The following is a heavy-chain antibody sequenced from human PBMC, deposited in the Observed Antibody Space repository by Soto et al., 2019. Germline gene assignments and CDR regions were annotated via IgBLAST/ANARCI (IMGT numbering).Heavy chain of an antibody. D-gene: IGHD6-6*01. V-gene: IGHV1-69*13. CDR1: GGTFSSYA. J-gene: IGHJ4*02. CDR3: AFALSTIAARPGSDY. CDR2: IIPIFGTA. Sequence: SVKVSCKASGGTFSSYAISWVRQAPGQGLEWMGGIIPIFGTANYAQKFQGRVTITADESTSTAYMELSSLRSEDTAVYYCAFALSTIAARPGSDYWGQGTLVTVSS.